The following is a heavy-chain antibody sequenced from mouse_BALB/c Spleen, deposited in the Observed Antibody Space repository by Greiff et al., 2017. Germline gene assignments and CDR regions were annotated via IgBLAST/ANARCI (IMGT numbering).Heavy chain of an antibody. D-gene: IGHD1-1*01. CDR3: ARALVRAMDY. J-gene: IGHJ4*01. CDR1: GFNIKNTY. V-gene: IGHV14-3*02. CDR2: VDPANGNT. Sequence: VPLPQPWAELVKPGASVKLSFTASGFNIKNTYMHWVEQRPGQGLEGIGRVDPANGNTKYDPKFQGKATITADTSSNTAYLQLSSLTSEDTAVYYCARALVRAMDYWGQGTSVTVSS.